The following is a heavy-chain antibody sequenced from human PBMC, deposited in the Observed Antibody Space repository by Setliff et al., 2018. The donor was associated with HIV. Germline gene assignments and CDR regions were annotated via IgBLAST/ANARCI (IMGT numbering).Heavy chain of an antibody. D-gene: IGHD6-13*01. Sequence: NPSETLSLTCTVSGGPLSGYFWTWIRQTPDKGLEWIGDINHSGTTNYNLSLKSRTTLSLDTSKNQLSLKLTSVVAADTGLYFCARGRDASTWYLSHFYSYYYLDVWGNGTTVTVSS. CDR1: GGPLSGYF. CDR2: INHSGTT. CDR3: ARGRDASTWYLSHFYSYYYLDV. J-gene: IGHJ6*03. V-gene: IGHV4-34*01.